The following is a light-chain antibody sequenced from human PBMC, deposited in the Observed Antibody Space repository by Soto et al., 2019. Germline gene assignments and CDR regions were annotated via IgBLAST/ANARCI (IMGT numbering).Light chain of an antibody. CDR1: SSDVGGYTY. J-gene: IGLJ2*01. V-gene: IGLV2-14*01. Sequence: QSALTQPASVSGSPGQSIAISCTGTSSDVGGYTYVSWYQQHPGKAPKLMIYDVSARPSGVSNRFSGSKSDNTASPTISGLQAEDEADYYCSSYTSSNTVIFGGGTKLTVL. CDR2: DVS. CDR3: SSYTSSNTVI.